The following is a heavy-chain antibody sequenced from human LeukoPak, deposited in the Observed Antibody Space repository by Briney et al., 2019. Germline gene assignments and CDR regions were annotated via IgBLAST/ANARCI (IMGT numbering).Heavy chain of an antibody. CDR1: GFTFSNYA. D-gene: IGHD6-13*01. CDR2: ISYDGSVE. V-gene: IGHV3-30*04. J-gene: IGHJ4*02. Sequence: GGSLRLSCAASGFTFSNYAMHWVRQAPGKGLEWVALISYDGSVEKNAASVKGRFTISRDNSKNTLYLQMNSLRTEDTAVYYCARALGSSWDSSLDSWGQGNVVPVSS. CDR3: ARALGSSWDSSLDS.